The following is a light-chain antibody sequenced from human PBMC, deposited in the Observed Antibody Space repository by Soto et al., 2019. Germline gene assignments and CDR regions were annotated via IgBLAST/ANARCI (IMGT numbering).Light chain of an antibody. CDR2: GAS. CDR1: QSVSGNY. Sequence: ENVWTQSPGTLSLSPGERATLSCRASQSVSGNYLAWYQHIPGQAPRLLIYGASTRANGIPDRFSGSGSGTDYTLTIRRLESEDLAVCYCQQFDRSLPSWTVGQGTNVEMK. CDR3: QQFDRSLPSWT. J-gene: IGKJ1*01. V-gene: IGKV3-20*01.